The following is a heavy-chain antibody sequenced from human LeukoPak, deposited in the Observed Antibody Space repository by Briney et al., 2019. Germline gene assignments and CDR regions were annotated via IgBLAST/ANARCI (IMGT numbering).Heavy chain of an antibody. CDR1: GFSFSDSP. CDR2: VRDRANSYAT. J-gene: IGHJ4*02. CDR3: TRQRPQTGTFDY. D-gene: IGHD3-9*01. V-gene: IGHV3-73*01. Sequence: GGSLRLSCAASGFSFSDSPMHWVRQASGKGLEWVGRVRDRANSYATGYAASVEGRFTISRDDPENTAYLQMNSLIIGDTAVYYCTRQRPQTGTFDYWGQGVLATVSS.